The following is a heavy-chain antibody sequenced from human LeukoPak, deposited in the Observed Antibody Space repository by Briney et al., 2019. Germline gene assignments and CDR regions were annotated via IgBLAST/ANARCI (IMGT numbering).Heavy chain of an antibody. CDR3: ARLSSFAFDI. J-gene: IGHJ3*02. CDR2: IKEDGTRK. CDR1: GFTFSSHW. V-gene: IGHV3-7*03. Sequence: PGGSLRLSCAASGFTFSSHWMTWVRQAPGKGLEWVANIKEDGTRKNYMDSVKGRFTISRDNAKNTLYLQMNSLRAEDTAVYYCARLSSFAFDIWGQGTMVTVSS. D-gene: IGHD3-16*02.